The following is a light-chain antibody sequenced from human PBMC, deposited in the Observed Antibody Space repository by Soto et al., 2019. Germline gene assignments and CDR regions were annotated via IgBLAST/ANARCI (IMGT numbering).Light chain of an antibody. CDR2: KAS. Sequence: DIQMTQSPSTLSASVGDRVTITCRASQSISSWLAWYQQKPGKAPKFLIYKASTLQQGVPSRFSGSGFGTEFTLTISGLQPDDFAIYYCQQYDHVSPFTFGGGSKVDI. V-gene: IGKV1-5*03. CDR1: QSISSW. CDR3: QQYDHVSPFT. J-gene: IGKJ4*01.